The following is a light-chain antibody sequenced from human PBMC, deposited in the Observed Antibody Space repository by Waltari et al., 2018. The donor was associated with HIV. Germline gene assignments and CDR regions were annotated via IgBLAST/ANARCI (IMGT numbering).Light chain of an antibody. CDR2: EVT. CDR3: SSYTVSETLV. Sequence: HSALTQPASVSGSPGQTITISCTGASTDVGTYDLVSWYQHHPGTAPKLIIYEVTERPSGISNRFSGSKSANTASLTISGLQADDEADYYCSSYTVSETLVFGGGTKLTVL. CDR1: STDVGTYDL. J-gene: IGLJ2*01. V-gene: IGLV2-23*02.